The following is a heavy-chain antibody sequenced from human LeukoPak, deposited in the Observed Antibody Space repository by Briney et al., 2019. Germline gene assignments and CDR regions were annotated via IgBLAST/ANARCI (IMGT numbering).Heavy chain of an antibody. V-gene: IGHV3-23*01. CDR1: GFTFSGYA. D-gene: IGHD4-17*01. Sequence: GGSLRLSCAASGFTFSGYAISWVRQAPGKGLEWVSSISGSGGSTYYADSVRGRFTISRDNSKNTLYLQMNSLRAEDTAVYYCAKGTMVTTYNWDHGGQGPLATFS. CDR3: AKGTMVTTYNWDH. J-gene: IGHJ4*02. CDR2: ISGSGGST.